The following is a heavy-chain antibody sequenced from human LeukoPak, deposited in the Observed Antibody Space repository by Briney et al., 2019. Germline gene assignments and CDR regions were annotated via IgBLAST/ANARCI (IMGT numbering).Heavy chain of an antibody. CDR1: GGSISSGGYY. J-gene: IGHJ4*02. CDR3: ARSGDYSNENYFDY. Sequence: SETLSLTCTVSGGSISSGGYYWSWIRQPPGKGLEWIGYIYHSGSTYYNPSLKSRVTISVDTSKNQFSLKLSSVTAADTAVYYCARSGDYSNENYFDYWGQGTLVTVSS. CDR2: IYHSGST. V-gene: IGHV4-30-2*01. D-gene: IGHD4-11*01.